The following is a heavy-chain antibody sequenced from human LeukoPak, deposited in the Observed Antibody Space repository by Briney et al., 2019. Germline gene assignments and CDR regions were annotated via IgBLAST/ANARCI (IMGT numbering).Heavy chain of an antibody. CDR2: IKQDGSEK. D-gene: IGHD6-19*01. CDR3: VRDRGSSGRLGRFDN. J-gene: IGHJ4*02. CDR1: GFTLSTYW. V-gene: IGHV3-7*01. Sequence: GGSLRLSCAASGFTLSTYWMTWVRQAPGKGLEWVANIKQDGSEKYYVDSVKGRFTISRDNAKKLLYLQMNSLRVEDTAVYYCVRDRGSSGRLGRFDNWGQGTLVTVSP.